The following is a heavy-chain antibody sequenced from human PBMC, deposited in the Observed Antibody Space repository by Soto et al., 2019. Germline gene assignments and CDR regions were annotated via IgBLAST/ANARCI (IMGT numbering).Heavy chain of an antibody. D-gene: IGHD3-10*01. CDR1: GFTFTSSA. V-gene: IGHV1-58*02. CDR2: IVVGSGNT. CDR3: AAAIRRVREGPPPPTWFDP. Sequence: SVKVSCKASGFTFTSSAMQWVRQARGQRLEWIGWIVVGSGNTNYAQKFQERVTITRDMSTSTAYMELSSLRSEDTAVYYCAAAIRRVREGPPPPTWFDPWGQGTLVTVSS. J-gene: IGHJ5*02.